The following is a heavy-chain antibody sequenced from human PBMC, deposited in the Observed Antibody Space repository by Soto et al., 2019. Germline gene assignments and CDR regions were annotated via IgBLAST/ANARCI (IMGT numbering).Heavy chain of an antibody. CDR2: ISGGGDAT. V-gene: IGHV3-23*01. J-gene: IGHJ2*01. Sequence: EVQLLDSGGDSVQPGGSVRLSCEGCGFTFINYAMNWVRQAPGKGLEWVSTISGGGDATFFADSVRGRFTFSRDNSKNTVTLQMNSLGVDDTAVYYCARKVVGSTSRPDYWYFDLWGRGTLVTVSS. CDR1: GFTFINYA. D-gene: IGHD2-21*01. CDR3: ARKVVGSTSRPDYWYFDL.